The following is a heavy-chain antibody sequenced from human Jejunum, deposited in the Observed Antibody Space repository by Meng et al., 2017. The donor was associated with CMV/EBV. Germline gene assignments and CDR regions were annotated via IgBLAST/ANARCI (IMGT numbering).Heavy chain of an antibody. CDR3: ARGPGVAAAVPTRWFAP. CDR1: YNFAGYY. D-gene: IGHD6-13*01. Sequence: YNFAGYYMHWVRQAPGQGLEWMGWIKPNSGDTNYAQSFQGRVTMTRDTSISTAYMQLTGLRFDDTAVYYCARGPGVAAAVPTRWFAPWGQGALVTVSS. V-gene: IGHV1-2*02. J-gene: IGHJ5*02. CDR2: IKPNSGDT.